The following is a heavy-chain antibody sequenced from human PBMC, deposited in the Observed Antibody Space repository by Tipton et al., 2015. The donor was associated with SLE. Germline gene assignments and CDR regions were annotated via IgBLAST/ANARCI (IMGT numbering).Heavy chain of an antibody. CDR1: GGSISSSSYY. CDR3: ASGWIQLWLDY. Sequence: TLSLTCTVSGGSISSSSYYWGWIRQPPGKGLEWIGRIYYSGSTYYNPSFKSRVTISVDTSKNQFSLKLSSVTAADTAVYYCASGWIQLWLDYWGQGTLVPVSS. D-gene: IGHD5-18*01. J-gene: IGHJ4*02. CDR2: IYYSGST. V-gene: IGHV4-39*07.